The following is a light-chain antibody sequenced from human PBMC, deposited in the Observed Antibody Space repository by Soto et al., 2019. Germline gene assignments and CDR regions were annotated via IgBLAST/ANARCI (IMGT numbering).Light chain of an antibody. V-gene: IGKV1-5*01. J-gene: IGKJ1*01. Sequence: DIQMTQSPSTLSASVGDSVTITCRASQSITASLALYQQKPEEANKLLIYDVSNLERVVPSRFGGSGAGTVFSLTSRSLQPDDFATYCYQQYGYSRTFGQGTKVDIK. CDR3: QQYGYSRT. CDR2: DVS. CDR1: QSITAS.